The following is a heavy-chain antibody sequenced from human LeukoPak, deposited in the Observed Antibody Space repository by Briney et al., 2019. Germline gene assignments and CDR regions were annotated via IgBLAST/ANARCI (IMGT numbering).Heavy chain of an antibody. CDR2: ISSSSTYI. J-gene: IGHJ4*02. Sequence: PGGSLRLSCAASGFSFSTYYVNWVRQAPGKGLEWVSCISSSSTYIYYADSVRGRFAISRDNAKNSLYLQMNSLRADDTAVYYCVRQNHGSFDYWGQGSLVTVSS. V-gene: IGHV3-21*01. D-gene: IGHD1-14*01. CDR3: VRQNHGSFDY. CDR1: GFSFSTYY.